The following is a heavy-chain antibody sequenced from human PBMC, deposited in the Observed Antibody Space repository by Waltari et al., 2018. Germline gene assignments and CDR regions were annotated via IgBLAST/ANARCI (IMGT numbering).Heavy chain of an antibody. V-gene: IGHV4-38-2*02. Sequence: QVQLQESGPGLVKPSETLSLTCAVSGYSISSGYSWGWIRQPPGKGLEWIGSIYHSGSTYYNPSLKSRVTISVDTSKNQFSLKLSSVTAADTAVYYCARDLGRYCSGGSCYSWGQGTLVTVSS. CDR2: IYHSGST. CDR1: GYSISSGYS. J-gene: IGHJ4*02. D-gene: IGHD2-15*01. CDR3: ARDLGRYCSGGSCYS.